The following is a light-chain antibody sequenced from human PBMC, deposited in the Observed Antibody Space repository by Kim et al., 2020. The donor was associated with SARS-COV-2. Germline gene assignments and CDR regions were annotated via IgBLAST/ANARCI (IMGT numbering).Light chain of an antibody. CDR2: DAS. CDR1: QDIRNY. CDR3: QQYDSLPYT. Sequence: SAAIGDRVTITCPASQDIRNYLNWLQHKAGEAPKRLIYDASTSETGVSSRFSGGGSGTDFTFTNSGLQSEDIATYYCQQYDSLPYTFGQGTKLEI. J-gene: IGKJ2*01. V-gene: IGKV1-33*01.